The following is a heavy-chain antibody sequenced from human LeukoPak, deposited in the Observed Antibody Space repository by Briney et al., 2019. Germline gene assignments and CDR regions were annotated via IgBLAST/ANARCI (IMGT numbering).Heavy chain of an antibody. Sequence: GGYLRLSCAASGFTFSSYSMNWVRQAPGKGLEWVSSISSSSSYIYYADSVKGRFTISRDNAKNSLYLQMNSLRAEDTAVYYCANGYSYGTAFDYWGQGTLVTVSS. D-gene: IGHD5-18*01. J-gene: IGHJ4*02. V-gene: IGHV3-21*01. CDR2: ISSSSSYI. CDR1: GFTFSSYS. CDR3: ANGYSYGTAFDY.